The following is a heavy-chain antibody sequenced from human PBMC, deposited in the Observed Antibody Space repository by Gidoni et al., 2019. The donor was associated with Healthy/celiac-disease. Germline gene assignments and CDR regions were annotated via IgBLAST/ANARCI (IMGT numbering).Heavy chain of an antibody. CDR1: GFTFSSHG. V-gene: IGHV3-33*01. CDR2: IWYDGSNK. CDR3: ARSPRYFWSGYNYYYYGMDV. J-gene: IGHJ6*02. Sequence: QVQLVEAGGGVVQPGRSLRLSCAAPGFTFSSHGMHWDRQAPGTGLEWVAGIWYDGSNKYYADSVKGRFTISRDISKNTLYLQMNSLRAEDTAVYYCARSPRYFWSGYNYYYYGMDVWGQGTTVTVSS. D-gene: IGHD3-3*01.